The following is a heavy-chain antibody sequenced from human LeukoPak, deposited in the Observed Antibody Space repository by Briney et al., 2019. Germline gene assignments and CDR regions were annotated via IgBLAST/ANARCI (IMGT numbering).Heavy chain of an antibody. V-gene: IGHV3-9*01. Sequence: PGGSLRLSCAASGFTFSSYGMHWVRQAPGKGLEWVSGISWNSGSIGYADSVKGRFTISRDNAKNSLYLQMNSLRAEDTALYYCAKDKDLMFSGYDSFMDYWGQGTLVTVSS. CDR1: GFTFSSYG. J-gene: IGHJ4*02. CDR3: AKDKDLMFSGYDSFMDY. CDR2: ISWNSGSI. D-gene: IGHD5-12*01.